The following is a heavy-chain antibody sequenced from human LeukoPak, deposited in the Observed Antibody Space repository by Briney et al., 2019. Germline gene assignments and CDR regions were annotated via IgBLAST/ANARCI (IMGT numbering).Heavy chain of an antibody. CDR3: ARGRIAFT. CDR1: GYTFTGYY. V-gene: IGHV1-8*03. CDR2: INPNNGNT. Sequence: GASVKVSCKTSGYTFTGYYVHWVRQAAGQGLEWMGYINPNNGNTDYAQKFQGRITITRNTSISTAYMELSSLRSEDTAMYYCARGRIAFTWGQGTLVTVSS. D-gene: IGHD1-14*01. J-gene: IGHJ5*02.